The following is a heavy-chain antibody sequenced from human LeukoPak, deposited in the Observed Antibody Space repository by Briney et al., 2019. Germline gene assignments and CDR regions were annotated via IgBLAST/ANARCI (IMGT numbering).Heavy chain of an antibody. J-gene: IGHJ4*02. V-gene: IGHV4-39*07. CDR1: GGSISSSSYY. CDR2: IYYSGST. D-gene: IGHD3-9*01. Sequence: SETLSLTCTVSGGSISSSSYYWGWIRQPPGKGLGWIGSIYYSGSTYYNPSLKSRVTISVDTSKNQFSLKLSSVTAADTAVYYCARGAILTDYSPVDYWGQGTLVTVSS. CDR3: ARGAILTDYSPVDY.